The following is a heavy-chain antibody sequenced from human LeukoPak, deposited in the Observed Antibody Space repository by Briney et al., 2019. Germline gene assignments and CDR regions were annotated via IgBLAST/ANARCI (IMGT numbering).Heavy chain of an antibody. CDR3: ARAHGGYDYSPDY. D-gene: IGHD5-12*01. Sequence: GGSLRLSCAASGFTFSDYYMSWIRQAPGKGLEWVSYISSSGSTIYYADSVKGRFTISRDNAKNSLYLQMNSLRDEDTAVYSCARAHGGYDYSPDYCGQGTLVTVSS. J-gene: IGHJ4*02. CDR1: GFTFSDYY. V-gene: IGHV3-11*01. CDR2: ISSSGSTI.